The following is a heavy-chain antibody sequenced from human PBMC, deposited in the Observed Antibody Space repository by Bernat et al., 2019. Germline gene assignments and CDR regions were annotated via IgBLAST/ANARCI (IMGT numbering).Heavy chain of an antibody. CDR1: GFTFSSYA. CDR2: ISSSSSYT. V-gene: IGHV3-21*04. CDR3: ARGTSTSAPYMDV. J-gene: IGHJ6*03. Sequence: VQLVESGGGVVQPGRSLRLSCAASGFTFSSYAMHWVRQAPGKGLDWMSYISSSSSYTNYADSVKGRFTISRDNAKNSLYLQMNSLRAEDTAVYYCARGTSTSAPYMDVWGKGTTVTVSS.